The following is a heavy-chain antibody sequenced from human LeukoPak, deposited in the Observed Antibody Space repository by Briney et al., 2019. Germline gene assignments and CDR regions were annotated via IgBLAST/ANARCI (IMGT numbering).Heavy chain of an antibody. J-gene: IGHJ4*02. CDR2: ISGSTDTT. CDR3: ATAPRHCRGDTCFRYYFAF. V-gene: IGHV3-23*01. Sequence: TGGSLRLSCAASGFTFNNYAMNWVRQAPGKGLEWVSSISGSTDTTYYADSVKGRFTVSRDNSKNTVFVQMNSLGAEDTAIYYCATAPRHCRGDTCFRYYFAFWGQGTLVTVSS. D-gene: IGHD2-15*01. CDR1: GFTFNNYA.